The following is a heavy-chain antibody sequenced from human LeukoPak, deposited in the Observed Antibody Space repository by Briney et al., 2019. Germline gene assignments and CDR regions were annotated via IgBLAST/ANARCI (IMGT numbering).Heavy chain of an antibody. CDR2: INHSGST. D-gene: IGHD4-17*01. Sequence: SETLSLTCAVYGGSFSGYYWSWIRQPPGKGLEWIGEINHSGSTNYNPSLKSRVTMSVDTSKNQFSLKLSSVTAADTAVYYCMGADYGGHWGQGTLVTVSS. CDR3: MGADYGGH. V-gene: IGHV4-34*01. J-gene: IGHJ4*02. CDR1: GGSFSGYY.